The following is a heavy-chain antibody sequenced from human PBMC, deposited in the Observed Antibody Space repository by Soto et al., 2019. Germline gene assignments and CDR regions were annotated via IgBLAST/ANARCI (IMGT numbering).Heavy chain of an antibody. V-gene: IGHV4-4*02. J-gene: IGHJ3*02. D-gene: IGHD6-13*01. CDR1: GGSISSSNW. CDR2: IYHSGST. CDR3: ARDRGDPYSSSWYRGDAFDI. Sequence: SETLSLTCAVSGGSISSSNWWSWVRQPPGKGLEWIGEIYHSGSTNYNPSPKSRFTIPVDKSKNQFSLRLSSLTAADTAVYYCARDRGDPYSSSWYRGDAFDIWGQGTMVTVSS.